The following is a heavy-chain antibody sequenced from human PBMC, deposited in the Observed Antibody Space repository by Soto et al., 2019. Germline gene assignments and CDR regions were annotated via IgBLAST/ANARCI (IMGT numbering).Heavy chain of an antibody. CDR2: ISGSGGST. CDR1: GFTFSSYA. Sequence: GGSLRLSCAASGFTFSSYAMSWVRQAPGKGLEWVSAISGSGGSTYYADSVKGRFTISRDNSKNTLYLQMNSLRAEDTAVYYCEKPPPYYDSSGYYRGVDYWGQGTLVTVSS. J-gene: IGHJ4*02. D-gene: IGHD3-22*01. CDR3: EKPPPYYDSSGYYRGVDY. V-gene: IGHV3-23*01.